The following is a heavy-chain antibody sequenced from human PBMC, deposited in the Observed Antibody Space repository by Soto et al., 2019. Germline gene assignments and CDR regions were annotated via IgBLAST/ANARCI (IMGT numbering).Heavy chain of an antibody. J-gene: IGHJ6*02. CDR3: ARGDIVVVPAAIKGVDYNYGMYV. Sequence: EAAVKVSCKASRGTFSSYAISWVRQAAGQGLEWMGGIIPIFGTANYAQKLQGRVTITADKSTSTAYMELSSLRCEDTAVYYCARGDIVVVPAAIKGVDYNYGMYVWGQGNTVTVSS. V-gene: IGHV1-69*06. CDR1: RGTFSSYA. D-gene: IGHD2-2*02. CDR2: IIPIFGTA.